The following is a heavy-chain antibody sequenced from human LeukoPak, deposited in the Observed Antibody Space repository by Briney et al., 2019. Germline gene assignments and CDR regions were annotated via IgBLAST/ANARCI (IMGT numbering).Heavy chain of an antibody. D-gene: IGHD3-16*01. CDR3: AKGGGAYKPFDS. V-gene: IGHV3-23*01. Sequence: PGGSLRLSCTASGFTFVTYAMSWVRQAPGKGLEWVSVISGSGNSADYADSVKGRFTISRDNSENTLYLQMKSLRAEDTALYYCAKGGGAYKPFDSWGQGTLVTVSS. CDR1: GFTFVTYA. CDR2: ISGSGNSA. J-gene: IGHJ4*02.